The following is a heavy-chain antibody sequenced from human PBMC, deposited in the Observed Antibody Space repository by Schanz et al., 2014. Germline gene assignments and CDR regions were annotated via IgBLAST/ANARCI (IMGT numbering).Heavy chain of an antibody. CDR3: ARDPNTSAWLPYFDT. D-gene: IGHD6-19*01. CDR2: MWNDGIKT. CDR1: TSLFSRSV. J-gene: IGHJ4*02. V-gene: IGHV3-30*04. Sequence: DLVESGGGVFPPGRSLTLSCAVSTSLFSRSVIHWVRQAPGKGLEWVAVMWNDGIKTHYADSGKGRFTISRDNSKNTVYLQMNSLRTDDTTMYYCARDPNTSAWLPYFDTWGQGTLVTVSS.